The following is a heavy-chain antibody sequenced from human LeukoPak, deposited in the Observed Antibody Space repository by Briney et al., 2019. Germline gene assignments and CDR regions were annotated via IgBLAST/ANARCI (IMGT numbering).Heavy chain of an antibody. CDR3: ARGGAYYYDSSGYVFDY. D-gene: IGHD3-22*01. CDR2: IYHSGST. V-gene: IGHV4-30-2*01. Sequence: SETLSLTCAVSGGSISSGGYSWSWIRQPPGKGLEWIGYIYHSGSTYYNPSLKSRVTISVDRSKNQFSLKLSSVTAADTAVYYCARGGAYYYDSSGYVFDYWGQGTLVTVSS. J-gene: IGHJ4*02. CDR1: GGSISSGGYS.